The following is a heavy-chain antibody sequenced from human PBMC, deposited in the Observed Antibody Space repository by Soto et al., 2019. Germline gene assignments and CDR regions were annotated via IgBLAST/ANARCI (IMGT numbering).Heavy chain of an antibody. Sequence: QVQLQESGPGLVKPSETLSLTCAVSGGSVSSGNYYWNWIRQPPGKGLEWIGYIYYSGSTKYNPSLKSRVIISVDTSKNQFSLNLRSVTAADTAVYYCARSYDSSGYYYYAMDVWGQGTTVTVSS. CDR2: IYYSGST. D-gene: IGHD3-22*01. CDR3: ARSYDSSGYYYYAMDV. V-gene: IGHV4-61*01. J-gene: IGHJ6*02. CDR1: GGSVSSGNYY.